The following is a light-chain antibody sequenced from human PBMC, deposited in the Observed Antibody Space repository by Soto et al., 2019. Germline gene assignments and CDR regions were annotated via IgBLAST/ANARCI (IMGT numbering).Light chain of an antibody. CDR3: QQYYSTPLT. V-gene: IGKV4-1*01. CDR2: WAS. Sequence: DFVVTQSPDSLPVSLGERATINCKSSQSVLYSSDNKNYLAWYQQKPGQPPKLLIYWASTRESGVPDRFSGSGSGTDFTLTINSLQAADVAVYYCQQYYSTPLTFGGGTKVEIK. J-gene: IGKJ4*01. CDR1: QSVLYSSDNKNY.